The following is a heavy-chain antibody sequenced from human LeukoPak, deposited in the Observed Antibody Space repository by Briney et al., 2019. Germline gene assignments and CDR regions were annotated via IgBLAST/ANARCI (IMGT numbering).Heavy chain of an antibody. CDR2: ITSGGNSI. CDR1: GFSFSTYN. CDR3: TRDPYYDNSGYYYVVLDY. V-gene: IGHV3-21*06. J-gene: IGHJ4*02. Sequence: GGSLRLSCAASGFSFSTYNMNWVRQAPGKGLEWVSSITSGGNSIDYAGSLKGRVTISRDNAKNLLYLQMNSLRAEDTAVYYCTRDPYYDNSGYYYVVLDYWGQGTLVTVSS. D-gene: IGHD3-22*01.